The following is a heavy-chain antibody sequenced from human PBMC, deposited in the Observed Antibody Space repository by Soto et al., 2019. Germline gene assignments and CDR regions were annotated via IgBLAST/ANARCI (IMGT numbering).Heavy chain of an antibody. CDR1: GFTVSSNY. J-gene: IGHJ5*02. CDR2: IYSGGST. D-gene: IGHD2-21*02. CDR3: ASRDYCGGDCYPT. V-gene: IGHV3-53*01. Sequence: GGSLRLSCAASGFTVSSNYMSWVRQAPGKGLEWVSVIYSGGSTYYADSVKGRFTISRDNSENTLYLQMNSLRAEDTAVYYCASRDYCGGDCYPTWGQGTLVTVSS.